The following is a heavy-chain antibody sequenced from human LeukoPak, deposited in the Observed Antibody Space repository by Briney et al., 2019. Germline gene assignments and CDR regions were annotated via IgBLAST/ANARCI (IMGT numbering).Heavy chain of an antibody. Sequence: GGSLRLSCAASGFTDSSNYMNWVRQAPGKGLEWVSVIFSGGSTYYADSVKGRFTISRDNSKNTLYLQMNSLRAEDTAVYYCAREGRKYGSGSLYYFDYWGQGTLVTVSS. D-gene: IGHD3-10*01. V-gene: IGHV3-66*01. CDR1: GFTDSSNY. CDR2: IFSGGST. CDR3: AREGRKYGSGSLYYFDY. J-gene: IGHJ4*02.